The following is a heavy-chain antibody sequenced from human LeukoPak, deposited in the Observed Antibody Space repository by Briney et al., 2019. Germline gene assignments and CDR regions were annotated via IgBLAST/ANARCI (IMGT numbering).Heavy chain of an antibody. V-gene: IGHV1-8*02. J-gene: IGHJ4*02. D-gene: IGHD6-19*01. CDR3: ARGRYSSGWYSLYGRDY. CDR1: GYTFTSYG. CDR2: MNPNSGNT. Sequence: ASVKVSCKASGYTFTSYGISWVRQATGQGLEWMGWMNPNSGNTGYAQKFQGRVTMTRNTSISTAYMELSSLRSEDTAVYYCARGRYSSGWYSLYGRDYWGQGTLVTVSS.